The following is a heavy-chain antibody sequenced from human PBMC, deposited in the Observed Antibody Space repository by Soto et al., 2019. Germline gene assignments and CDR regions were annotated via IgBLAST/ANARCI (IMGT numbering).Heavy chain of an antibody. Sequence: QVQLQESGPGLVKPSETLSLTCTVSGGSISSYYWSWIRQPPGKGLEWIGYIYYSGSTNYNPSLKSRVTISVYTSKNQFSLKLSSVTAADTAVYYCASTAHSSGWYSGGFDYWGQGTLVTVSS. V-gene: IGHV4-59*01. CDR1: GGSISSYY. CDR3: ASTAHSSGWYSGGFDY. J-gene: IGHJ4*02. D-gene: IGHD6-19*01. CDR2: IYYSGST.